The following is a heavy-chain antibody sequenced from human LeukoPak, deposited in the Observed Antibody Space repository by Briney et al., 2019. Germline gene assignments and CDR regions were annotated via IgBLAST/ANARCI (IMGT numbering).Heavy chain of an antibody. CDR2: IYPGDSHT. CDR1: GCTFSSHL. V-gene: IGHV5-51*01. J-gene: IGHJ6*02. Sequence: GESLKISCKASGCTFSSHLIVWVRQLAGKGLEWMGNIYPGDSHTRYSPSFQGQVTISADKFIATAYLQWSSLKASDTAMYYCARREYCGGDCSKHYSSYYAMDVWGQGTTVIVSS. CDR3: ARREYCGGDCSKHYSSYYAMDV. D-gene: IGHD2-21*02.